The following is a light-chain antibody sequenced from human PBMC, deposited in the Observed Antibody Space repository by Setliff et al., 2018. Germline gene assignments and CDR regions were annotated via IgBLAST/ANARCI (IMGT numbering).Light chain of an antibody. J-gene: IGLJ1*01. V-gene: IGLV1-40*01. CDR1: SSNIGAGYD. CDR2: GNS. Sequence: QSALTQPPSVSGAPGQRVTISCTGSSSNIGAGYDVHWYKQLPGAAPKLLIYGNSNRPSGVPDRFSGSKSGTSASLAITGLQAEDEAAYYCQSYGSSLFFGTGTKVTVL. CDR3: QSYGSSLF.